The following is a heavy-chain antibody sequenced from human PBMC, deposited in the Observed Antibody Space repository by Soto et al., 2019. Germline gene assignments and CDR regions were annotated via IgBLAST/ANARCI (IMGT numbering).Heavy chain of an antibody. Sequence: PGESLKISCKGSGYNFSSQWIAWVRQKPGKGLEWMGLVYPGDAETRYSPSFQGQVTMSADKSIDTAYLQWSSLKASDTAIYYCANSEVLDICGQGTMVTVSS. J-gene: IGHJ3*02. V-gene: IGHV5-51*01. CDR1: GYNFSSQW. CDR3: ANSEVLDI. CDR2: VYPGDAET.